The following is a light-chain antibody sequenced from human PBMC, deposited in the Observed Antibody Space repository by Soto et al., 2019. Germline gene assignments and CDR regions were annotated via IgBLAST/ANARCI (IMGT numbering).Light chain of an antibody. CDR1: SSDVGGYNY. CDR2: DVS. V-gene: IGLV2-8*01. Sequence: QSALTQPPSASGSPGQSVTISCTGTSSDVGGYNYVSWYQQHPGKVPKLMIYDVSKRPSGVPDRFSGSKSGNTASLTVSGLQAEDEADYYCCSYAGSKSLFGGGTKVAVL. CDR3: CSYAGSKSL. J-gene: IGLJ2*01.